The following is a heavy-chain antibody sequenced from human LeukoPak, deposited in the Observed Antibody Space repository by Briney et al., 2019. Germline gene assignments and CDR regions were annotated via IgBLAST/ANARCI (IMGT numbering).Heavy chain of an antibody. CDR3: GGGGWYTYYYYYYGMDV. CDR1: GFTFSSYA. J-gene: IGHJ6*02. V-gene: IGHV3-23*01. D-gene: IGHD6-19*01. Sequence: GGSLRLSCAASGFTFSSYAMSWVRQAPGKGLEWVSAISGSGGSTYYADSVKGRFTISRDNSKNTLYLQMNSLRAEDTAVYYCGGGGWYTYYYYYYGMDVWGQGTTVTVSS. CDR2: ISGSGGST.